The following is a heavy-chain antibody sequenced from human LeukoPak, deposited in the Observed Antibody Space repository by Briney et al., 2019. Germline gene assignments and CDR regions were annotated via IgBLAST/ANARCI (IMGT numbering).Heavy chain of an antibody. CDR2: IGASGGST. Sequence: GWSLRLSCATSGFTFSSYAMSWVRQAPGKGLEWVSGIGASGGSTYYADSVKGRFTISRDNSKNTLYLQMNSLRAEDTAVYYCAKGPNFWLTPIAFDIWGQGTKVTVSS. CDR3: AKGPNFWLTPIAFDI. D-gene: IGHD3-3*01. J-gene: IGHJ3*02. CDR1: GFTFSSYA. V-gene: IGHV3-23*01.